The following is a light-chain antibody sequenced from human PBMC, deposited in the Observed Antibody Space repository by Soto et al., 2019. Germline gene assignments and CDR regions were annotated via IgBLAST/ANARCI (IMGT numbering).Light chain of an antibody. V-gene: IGKV3-20*01. J-gene: IGKJ3*01. CDR2: GAS. Sequence: EIVLTQSPCTLSLSPGERATLSCRASQSVSSSYLAWYQQKPGQAPRLLIYGASSRATGIPDRFSGSGSRTDFTLTISRLEPEDFAVYYCQQYGSSRFTFGPGTKVDIK. CDR1: QSVSSSY. CDR3: QQYGSSRFT.